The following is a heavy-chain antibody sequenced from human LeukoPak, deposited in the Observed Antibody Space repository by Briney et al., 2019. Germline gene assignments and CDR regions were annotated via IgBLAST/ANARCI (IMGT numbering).Heavy chain of an antibody. CDR1: GGSISSYY. Sequence: SETLSLTCTVSGGSISSYYWSWIRQPPGKGLEWIGYIYYSGSTNYNPSLKSRVTISVDTSKNQFSLKLSSVTAADTAVYYCARARGVITPEWFDPWGQGTLVTVSS. CDR2: IYYSGST. CDR3: ARARGVITPEWFDP. D-gene: IGHD3-10*01. J-gene: IGHJ5*02. V-gene: IGHV4-59*01.